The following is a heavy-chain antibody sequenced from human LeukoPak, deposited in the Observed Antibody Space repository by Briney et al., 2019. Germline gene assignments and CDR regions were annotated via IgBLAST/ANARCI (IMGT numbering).Heavy chain of an antibody. D-gene: IGHD3-9*01. CDR2: INAGNGNT. V-gene: IGHV1-3*01. CDR1: GYTFTSFA. J-gene: IGHJ5*02. CDR3: ARTAYDILTGEIHNWFDP. Sequence: ASVKVSCKASGYTFTSFAIHRVRQAPGQRLEWMGWINAGNGNTKYSQKFQGRVTITRDTSASTAYMELSSLRSEDTAVYFCARTAYDILTGEIHNWFDPWGQGTLVTVSS.